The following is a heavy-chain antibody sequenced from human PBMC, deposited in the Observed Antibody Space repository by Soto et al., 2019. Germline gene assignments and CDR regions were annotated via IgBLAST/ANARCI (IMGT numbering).Heavy chain of an antibody. D-gene: IGHD4-4*01. CDR3: ARGKYSRPSGGLDV. Sequence: GESLKISCKHSGFNFPTFWIAWVRQMPGKGLEWMWTIYPDDCDTRYSPSFQGQVTISADKSIQTAYLQWGSLKASDSALYYCARGKYSRPSGGLDVRGQGTPVTVYS. CDR1: GFNFPTFW. J-gene: IGHJ6*02. CDR2: IYPDDCDT. V-gene: IGHV5-51*01.